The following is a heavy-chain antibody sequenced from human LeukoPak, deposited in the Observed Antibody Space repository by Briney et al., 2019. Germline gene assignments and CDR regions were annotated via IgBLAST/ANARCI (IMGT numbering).Heavy chain of an antibody. D-gene: IGHD4-23*01. CDR2: ISPDGSQT. J-gene: IGHJ4*02. V-gene: IGHV3-74*01. CDR1: GFSLSNYW. CDR3: ARGRPHGNDY. Sequence: GGSLRVSCAASGFSLSNYWMHWVRQAPGKGLMWVSQISPDGSQTFYADSVKGRFTISRDNAKNTLYLQMNSLRVEDTAVYYCARGRPHGNDYWGQGTLVTVSS.